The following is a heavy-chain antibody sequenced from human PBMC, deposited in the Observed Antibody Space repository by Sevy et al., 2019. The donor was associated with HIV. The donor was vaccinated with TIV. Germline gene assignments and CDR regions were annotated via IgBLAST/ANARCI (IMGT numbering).Heavy chain of an antibody. V-gene: IGHV3-21*01. CDR3: ARDPAIAAAVTFDN. J-gene: IGHJ4*02. Sequence: GGSLRLSCAASGFIFSSYSINWVRQAPGKGLEWVSSISSSSKYIYYADSVKGRFTISRDNAKNSLYLQMNSLRAEDTAVYYCARDPAIAAAVTFDNWGQGTLVTASS. CDR2: ISSSSKYI. D-gene: IGHD6-13*01. CDR1: GFIFSSYS.